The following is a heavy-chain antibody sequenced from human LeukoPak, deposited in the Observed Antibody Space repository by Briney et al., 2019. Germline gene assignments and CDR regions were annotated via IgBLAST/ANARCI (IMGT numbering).Heavy chain of an antibody. Sequence: GGSLRLSCAASGFTFSNYGMHWVRQAPGEGLEWVAVISYDGSNKYYADSVKGRFTISRDNSKNTLYLQMNSLRAEDTAVYYCARRSESYSDYWGQGTLVTVSS. CDR3: ARRSESYSDY. CDR2: ISYDGSNK. CDR1: GFTFSNYG. V-gene: IGHV3-30*03. D-gene: IGHD1-26*01. J-gene: IGHJ4*02.